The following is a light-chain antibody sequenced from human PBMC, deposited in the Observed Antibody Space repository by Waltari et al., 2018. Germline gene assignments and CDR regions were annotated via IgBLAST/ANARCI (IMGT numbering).Light chain of an antibody. V-gene: IGKV4-1*01. CDR2: WAS. J-gene: IGKJ1*01. CDR1: QSVLYSSNNKNY. CDR3: QQYYSTLRRT. Sequence: DIVMTQSPDYLAVSLGERATINCTSSQSVLYSSNNKNYLAWYQQKPGQPPKLLIYWASTRESGVPDRFSGSGSGTDFTLTISSLQAEDVAVYYCQQYYSTLRRTFGQGTKVEIK.